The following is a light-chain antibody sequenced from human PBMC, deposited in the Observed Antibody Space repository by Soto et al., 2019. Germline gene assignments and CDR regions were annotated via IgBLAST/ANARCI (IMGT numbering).Light chain of an antibody. CDR1: SSDVGSYNL. CDR3: CPYARSSYA. V-gene: IGLV2-23*02. Sequence: TSSDVGSYNLVSWYQQHPGKAPNPMIYEVSKRPSGVSNRFSGSKSGNTASLTISGLQAEDEADDYCCPYARSSYAFGTVSKFTVL. CDR2: EVS. J-gene: IGLJ1*01.